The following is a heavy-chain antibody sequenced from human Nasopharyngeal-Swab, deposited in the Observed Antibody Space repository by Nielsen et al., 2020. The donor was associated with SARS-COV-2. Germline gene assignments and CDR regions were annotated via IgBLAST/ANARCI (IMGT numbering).Heavy chain of an antibody. V-gene: IGHV3-30*18. CDR2: ISNDGSNK. CDR3: TKNLRSEYLHDAFDI. CDR1: GFPFSNYA. J-gene: IGHJ3*02. D-gene: IGHD3-3*01. Sequence: GGSLRLSCAASGFPFSNYAMHWVRQAPGKGLEWVAAISNDGSNKFYGDSVKGQITISRDNSKNTLYLEMNSLRTDDTAVYYCTKNLRSEYLHDAFDIWGQGTMVTVSS.